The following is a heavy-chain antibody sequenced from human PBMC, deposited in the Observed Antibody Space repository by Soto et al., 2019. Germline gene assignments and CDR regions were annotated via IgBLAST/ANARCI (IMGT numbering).Heavy chain of an antibody. Sequence: GGSLRLSCAASGFTFSSYAMHWVRQAPGKGLEWVAVISYDGSNKYYADSVKGRFTISRDNSKNTLYLQMNSLRAEDTAVYYCARDGELFGRGNRFDYWGQGTLVTVSS. CDR1: GFTFSSYA. CDR2: ISYDGSNK. D-gene: IGHD3-10*01. J-gene: IGHJ4*02. CDR3: ARDGELFGRGNRFDY. V-gene: IGHV3-30-3*01.